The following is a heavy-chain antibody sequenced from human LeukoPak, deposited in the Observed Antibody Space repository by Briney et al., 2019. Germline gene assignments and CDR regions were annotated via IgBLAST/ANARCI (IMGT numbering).Heavy chain of an antibody. CDR1: GGSIRRYY. CDR2: IYYSGST. CDR3: ARSIWQDTARTRAAFDI. Sequence: SETLSLTCPVSGGSIRRYYWSWIRQPPAKGLEWIGYIYYSGSTNYNPSLKSRVTISVDTSKNQFSLKLSSVTAADTAVYYCARSIWQDTARTRAAFDIWGQGTMVTVSS. V-gene: IGHV4-59*08. J-gene: IGHJ3*02. D-gene: IGHD5-18*01.